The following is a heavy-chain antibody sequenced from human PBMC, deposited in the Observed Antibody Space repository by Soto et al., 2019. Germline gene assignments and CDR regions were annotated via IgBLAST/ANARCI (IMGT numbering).Heavy chain of an antibody. J-gene: IGHJ4*02. V-gene: IGHV3-21*01. D-gene: IGHD2-2*01. Sequence: PGGSLRLSCAASGFTFSSYSMNWVRQAPGKGLEWVSSISSSSSYIYYADSVKGRFTISRDNAKNSLYLQMNSLRAEDTAVYYCARGTSFRYYFDYWGQGTLVTVSS. CDR2: ISSSSSYI. CDR3: ARGTSFRYYFDY. CDR1: GFTFSSYS.